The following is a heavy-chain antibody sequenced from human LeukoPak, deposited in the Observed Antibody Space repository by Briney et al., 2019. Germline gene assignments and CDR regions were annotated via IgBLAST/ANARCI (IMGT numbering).Heavy chain of an antibody. CDR2: VYYRGST. J-gene: IGHJ4*02. Sequence: SETLSLTCTVSGGSISTYYRNWIRQPPGKGLEWIGYVYYRGSTFYNPSLKSRVTISEDTSKNQFSLKLSSVTAADMAVYYCARGLEREYADYWGQGTLVTVSS. CDR3: ARGLEREYADY. V-gene: IGHV4-59*01. CDR1: GGSISTYY. D-gene: IGHD1-1*01.